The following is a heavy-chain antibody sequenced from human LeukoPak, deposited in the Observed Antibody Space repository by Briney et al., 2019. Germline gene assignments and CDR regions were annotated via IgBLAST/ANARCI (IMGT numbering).Heavy chain of an antibody. D-gene: IGHD5-18*01. CDR3: AAVDVDTAFP. CDR1: GFTFNNYG. J-gene: IGHJ5*02. CDR2: ISGSGGST. Sequence: GGSLRLSCAASGFTFNNYGMSWVRQAPGKGLEWVSAISGSGGSTYYGDSVRGRFTISRDNSKNTLYLQMNSLRAEDTAVYYCAAVDVDTAFPWGQGTLVTVSS. V-gene: IGHV3-23*01.